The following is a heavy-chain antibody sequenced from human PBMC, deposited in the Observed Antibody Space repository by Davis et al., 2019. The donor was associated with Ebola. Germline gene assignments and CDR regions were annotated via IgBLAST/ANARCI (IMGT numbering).Heavy chain of an antibody. J-gene: IGHJ2*01. D-gene: IGHD1-14*01. CDR3: ARAPPHGPQPVFWYFDF. V-gene: IGHV3-23*01. CDR1: GFIFSSYV. Sequence: GGSLRLSCAASGFIFSSYVMSWVRQAPGKGLEWVSTLGTSADTYYADSVKGRFTISRDNSKNTLWLQMNSLRADDTAVYYCARAPPHGPQPVFWYFDFWGRGTLVTVSS. CDR2: LGTSADT.